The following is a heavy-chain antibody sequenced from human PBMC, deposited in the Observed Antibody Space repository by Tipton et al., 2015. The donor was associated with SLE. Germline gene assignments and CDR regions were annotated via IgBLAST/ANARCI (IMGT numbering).Heavy chain of an antibody. D-gene: IGHD6-19*01. Sequence: SLRLSCAASGFTFSSYAMSWVRQAPGKGLEWVSAISGSGGSKYYADSVKGRFTISRDNSKNTLYLQMNSLRAEDTAVYYCAREGAVAGVFDYWGQGTLVTVSS. V-gene: IGHV3-23*01. CDR3: AREGAVAGVFDY. J-gene: IGHJ4*02. CDR2: ISGSGGSK. CDR1: GFTFSSYA.